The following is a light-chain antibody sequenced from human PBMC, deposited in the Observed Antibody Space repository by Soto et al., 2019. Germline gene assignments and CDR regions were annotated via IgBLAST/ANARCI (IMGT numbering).Light chain of an antibody. V-gene: IGLV1-40*01. CDR2: GNS. CDR3: QSYDSSLSGSYV. CDR1: SSNIGAGYD. J-gene: IGLJ1*01. Sequence: QSVLTQSPSVSGAPGQRVTISCTGSSSNIGAGYDVHWYQQVPGTAPKLLIFGNSNRPSGVPDRFSGSKSGTSASLAITGLQAEDEADYYCQSYDSSLSGSYVFGTGTKVTVL.